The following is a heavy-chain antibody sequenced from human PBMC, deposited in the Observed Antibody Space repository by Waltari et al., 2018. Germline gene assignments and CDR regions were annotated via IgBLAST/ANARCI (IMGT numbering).Heavy chain of an antibody. Sequence: QVQLVQSGAEAKKPGSSVRVSCRASGGPFTSDSFNWVRQASGQGLEWMGRIMPDISETKYAVKFQGRITITADQSTGTVYMEVRSLRSDDTAVYYCAGGDGGYYYHKMDVWGQGTTVTVSS. J-gene: IGHJ6*02. CDR2: IMPDISET. D-gene: IGHD3-22*01. CDR1: GGPFTSDS. CDR3: AGGDGGYYYHKMDV. V-gene: IGHV1-69*02.